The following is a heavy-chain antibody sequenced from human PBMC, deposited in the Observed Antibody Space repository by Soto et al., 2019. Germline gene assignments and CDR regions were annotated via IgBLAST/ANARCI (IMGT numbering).Heavy chain of an antibody. CDR2: INHSGST. V-gene: IGHV4-34*01. J-gene: IGHJ4*02. Sequence: QVRLQQWGAGLLKPSETLSLICAVYGESFSGYYWNWVRQPPGKGLEWIGEINHSGSTNYHPSLKSRVTISVDASKSQFSLNLRSVTAADTAVYYCARRRDASTVDYWGQGTLVTVSP. CDR3: ARRRDASTVDY. CDR1: GESFSGYY. D-gene: IGHD4-4*01.